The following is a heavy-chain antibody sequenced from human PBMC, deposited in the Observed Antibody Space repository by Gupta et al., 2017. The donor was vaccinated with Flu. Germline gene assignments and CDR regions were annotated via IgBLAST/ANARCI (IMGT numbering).Heavy chain of an antibody. V-gene: IGHV1-2*06. Sequence: IHWVRQAPGEGLEWLGRINPKSGGVRYAQKYQGRVTLTSDTSINTAYMELSRLRFDDTAVYYCARVGYCSTTSCYEPFDIWGLGTRVSVSS. J-gene: IGHJ4*02. CDR3: ARVGYCSTTSCYEPFDI. D-gene: IGHD2-2*03. CDR2: INPKSGGV.